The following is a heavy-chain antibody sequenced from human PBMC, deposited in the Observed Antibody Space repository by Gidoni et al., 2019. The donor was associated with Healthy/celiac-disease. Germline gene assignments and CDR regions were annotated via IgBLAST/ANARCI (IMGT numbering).Heavy chain of an antibody. J-gene: IGHJ2*01. CDR2: ISYDGSNK. V-gene: IGHV3-30-3*01. Sequence: QVQLVESGGGVVQPGRSLRLSCAASGFTFSSYAMHGVRQAPGKGLEWVAVISYDGSNKYYADSVKGRFTISRDNSKNTLYLQMNSLRAEDTAVYYCARGSTRRYFDLWGRGTLVTVSS. CDR1: GFTFSSYA. CDR3: ARGSTRRYFDL.